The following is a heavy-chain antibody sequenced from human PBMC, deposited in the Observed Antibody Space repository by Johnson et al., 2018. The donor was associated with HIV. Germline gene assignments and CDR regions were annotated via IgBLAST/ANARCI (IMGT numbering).Heavy chain of an antibody. J-gene: IGHJ3*02. CDR3: AREGNLYESSYHVFDI. Sequence: QVQLVESGGGVVQPGRSLRLSCAASGFTFSSYSMHWVRQAPGKGLEWVAVISHDGSNKYYADSVRGRFTISRDKSRNTLYLQMNSLRTEDTAVDYCAREGNLYESSYHVFDIWGRGTMVTVS. D-gene: IGHD3-22*01. V-gene: IGHV3-30-3*01. CDR1: GFTFSSYS. CDR2: ISHDGSNK.